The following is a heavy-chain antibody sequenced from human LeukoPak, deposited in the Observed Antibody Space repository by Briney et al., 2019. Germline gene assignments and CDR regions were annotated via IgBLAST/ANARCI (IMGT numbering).Heavy chain of an antibody. CDR2: IIPIFGTA. J-gene: IGHJ6*04. CDR1: GGTFSSYA. D-gene: IGHD5-12*01. CDR3: ARSGIVATIGEDYYYYGMDV. Sequence: SVKVSCKASGGTFSSYAISWVRQAPGQVLEWMGGIIPIFGTANYAQKFQGRVTITADESTSTAYMELSSLRSEDTAVYYCARSGIVATIGEDYYYYGMDVWGKGTTVTVSS. V-gene: IGHV1-69*13.